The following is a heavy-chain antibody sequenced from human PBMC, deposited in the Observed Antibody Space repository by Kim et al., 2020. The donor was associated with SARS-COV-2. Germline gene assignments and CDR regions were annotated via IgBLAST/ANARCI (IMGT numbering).Heavy chain of an antibody. CDR3: ARGITVFGVAGAFFDF. Sequence: PSLKGRATSSVDTSKNQFSLKLTSVTAADTAVYYCARGITVFGVAGAFFDFWGQGTLLTVSS. J-gene: IGHJ4*02. V-gene: IGHV4-31*02. D-gene: IGHD3-3*01.